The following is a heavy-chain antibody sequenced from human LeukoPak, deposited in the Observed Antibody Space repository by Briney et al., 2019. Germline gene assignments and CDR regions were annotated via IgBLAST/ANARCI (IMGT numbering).Heavy chain of an antibody. CDR2: INHSGST. CDR1: GGSFSGYY. Sequence: SETLSLTCAVYGGSFSGYYWSWIRQPPGKGLEWIGEINHSGSTNYNPSLKSRVTISVDKSKNQFSLKLSSVTAADTAVYYCARVVAIQLWSSGNWFGPWGQGTLVTVSS. V-gene: IGHV4-34*01. J-gene: IGHJ5*02. CDR3: ARVVAIQLWSSGNWFGP. D-gene: IGHD5-18*01.